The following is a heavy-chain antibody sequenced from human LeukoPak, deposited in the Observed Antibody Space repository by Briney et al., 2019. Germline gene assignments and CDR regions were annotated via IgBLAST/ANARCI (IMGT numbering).Heavy chain of an antibody. D-gene: IGHD5-18*01. J-gene: IGHJ3*02. CDR3: ARDRAMATTGAFDI. Sequence: GGSLRLSCAASGFTVSSNYMSWVRQAPGKGLEWVSVIYSGGSTYYADSVKGRFTISRDNSKNTLYLQMNSLRAEDTAVYYCARDRAMATTGAFDIWGQGTMVTVSS. CDR1: GFTVSSNY. V-gene: IGHV3-53*01. CDR2: IYSGGST.